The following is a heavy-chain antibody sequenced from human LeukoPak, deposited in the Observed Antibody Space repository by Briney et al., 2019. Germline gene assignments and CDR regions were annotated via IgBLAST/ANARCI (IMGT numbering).Heavy chain of an antibody. J-gene: IGHJ3*02. CDR2: IRYDGSNK. Sequence: GGSLRLSCAVSGFTFSSYGMHWVRQAPGKGMKWVAFIRYDGSNKYYADSVKGRFTISRDNSKNTLYLQMNSLRAEDTAVYYCAKDDPYCSSTSCHGITGTRLSYAFDIWGQGTMVTVSS. D-gene: IGHD2-2*01. CDR1: GFTFSSYG. CDR3: AKDDPYCSSTSCHGITGTRLSYAFDI. V-gene: IGHV3-30*02.